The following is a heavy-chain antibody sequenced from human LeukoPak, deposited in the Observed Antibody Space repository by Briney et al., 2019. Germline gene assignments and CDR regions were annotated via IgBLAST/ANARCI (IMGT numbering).Heavy chain of an antibody. CDR3: ARATRGGLHGYSFDY. D-gene: IGHD5-24*01. Sequence: ASVKVSCKASGYTFKNYYINWVRQATGQGLEWMGWMNPNSGNTGFAQKFQDRVSMTRDTSINTAYMELTSLSSGDTAVYYCARATRGGLHGYSFDYWRQGTVVTVYS. J-gene: IGHJ4*02. CDR2: MNPNSGNT. CDR1: GYTFKNYY. V-gene: IGHV1-8*02.